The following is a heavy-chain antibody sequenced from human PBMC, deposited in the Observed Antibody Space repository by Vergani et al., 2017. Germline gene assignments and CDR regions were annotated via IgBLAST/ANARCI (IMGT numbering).Heavy chain of an antibody. CDR2: INPNSGGT. Sequence: QVQLVQSGAEVKKPGASVKVSCKASGYTFTGYYMHWVRQAPGQGLEWMGWINPNSGGTNYAQKFQGRVTMTRDTSISTAYMELSRLRSDDTAVYYCARDGTPYSLVASLVVAATSSYYGMDVWGQGTTVTVSS. CDR1: GYTFTGYY. J-gene: IGHJ6*02. D-gene: IGHD2-15*01. V-gene: IGHV1-2*02. CDR3: ARDGTPYSLVASLVVAATSSYYGMDV.